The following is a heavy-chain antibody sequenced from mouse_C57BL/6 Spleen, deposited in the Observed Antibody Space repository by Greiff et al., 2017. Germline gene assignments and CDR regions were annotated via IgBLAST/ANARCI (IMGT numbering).Heavy chain of an antibody. CDR2: IDPSDSYT. D-gene: IGHD1-1*01. CDR1: GYTFTSYW. Sequence: QVQLQQPGAELVMPGASVKLSCKASGYTFTSYWMHWVKQRPGQGLEWIGEIDPSDSYTNYNQKFKGKSTLTVDKSSSTAYMQLSSLTSEDSAVYYCAREDYGSSYRTIDYWGQGTSVTVSS. V-gene: IGHV1-69*01. CDR3: AREDYGSSYRTIDY. J-gene: IGHJ4*01.